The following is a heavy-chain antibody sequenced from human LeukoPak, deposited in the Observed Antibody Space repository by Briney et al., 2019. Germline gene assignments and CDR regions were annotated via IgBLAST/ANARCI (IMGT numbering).Heavy chain of an antibody. CDR3: TRPPSRGYSSSFEY. D-gene: IGHD2-2*03. V-gene: IGHV5-51*01. CDR2: IYPDESNI. J-gene: IGHJ4*02. Sequence: WIRQPPGKGLEWLGIIYPDESNIRYSPSFQGQVTISADKSISTAYLQWSSLKASDTAMYYCTRPPSRGYSSSFEYWGQGTQVTVSS.